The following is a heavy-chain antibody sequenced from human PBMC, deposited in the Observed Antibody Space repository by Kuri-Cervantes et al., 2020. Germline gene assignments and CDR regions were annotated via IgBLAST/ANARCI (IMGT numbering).Heavy chain of an antibody. CDR3: ARGHCSGGSCYDY. Sequence: SETLSLTCTVSGGSISSSSYYWGWIRQPPGKGLEWIGSIYYSGSTYYNPSLKSRVTISVDTSKNQFSLKLSSVTAAYTAVYYCARGHCSGGSCYDYWGQGTMVTVSS. CDR1: GGSISSSSYY. J-gene: IGHJ4*02. CDR2: IYYSGST. V-gene: IGHV4-39*07. D-gene: IGHD2-15*01.